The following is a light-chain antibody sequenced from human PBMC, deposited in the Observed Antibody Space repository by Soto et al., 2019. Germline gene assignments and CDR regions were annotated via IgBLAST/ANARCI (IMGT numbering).Light chain of an antibody. CDR1: HDISTF. CDR2: AAS. J-gene: IGKJ3*01. CDR3: QQSYSVPFT. Sequence: DIQMTQSPSSLSASVGDRVTITCRASHDISTFLNWYQQKPGKAPQLLIYAASSLQSGVPSRFSGGGSGTDFTLTITSLQPAEFATYYCQQSYSVPFTFGPGTKVDIK. V-gene: IGKV1-39*01.